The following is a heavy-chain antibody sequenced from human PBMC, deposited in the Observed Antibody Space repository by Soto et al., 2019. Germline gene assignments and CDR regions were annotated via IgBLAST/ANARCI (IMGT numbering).Heavy chain of an antibody. CDR1: GGAFNGYY. D-gene: IGHD3-10*01. CDR3: ARAGAALVRGSIGGFDY. Sequence: QVHLQQWGAGLLKPSETLSLSCVVNGGAFNGYYWTWIRQPPGKGLEWIAEINHSGTVDYNPSLSSRVTISIDTSKKQFPLTLTSVTAADAAVYYCARAGAALVRGSIGGFDYWGQGSLVTVSS. CDR2: INHSGTV. J-gene: IGHJ4*02. V-gene: IGHV4-34*02.